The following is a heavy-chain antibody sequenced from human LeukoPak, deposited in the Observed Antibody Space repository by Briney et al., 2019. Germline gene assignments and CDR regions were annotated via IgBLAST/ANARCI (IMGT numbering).Heavy chain of an antibody. J-gene: IGHJ6*03. D-gene: IGHD2-15*01. Sequence: ASVKVSCKASGYTFTNYAIQWVRQAPGRRLEWMGWINAGNADTRYSQEFQGRVTINRDTSASTAYMELSRLRSDDTAVYYCARGCSGGSCYSDMDVWGKGTTVTVSS. CDR3: ARGCSGGSCYSDMDV. CDR1: GYTFTNYA. CDR2: INAGNADT. V-gene: IGHV1-3*01.